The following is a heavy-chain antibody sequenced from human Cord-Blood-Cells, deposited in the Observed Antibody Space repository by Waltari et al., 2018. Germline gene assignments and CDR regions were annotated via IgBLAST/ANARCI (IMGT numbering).Heavy chain of an antibody. V-gene: IGHV4-59*01. CDR3: ASQYYYDSSGYFWFDP. D-gene: IGHD3-22*01. J-gene: IGHJ5*02. Sequence: QVQLQESGPGLVKPSETLSLTCTVSGGSISSYYWSWIRQPPGKGLEWIGYIYYSGSTNYNPSPKSRVTISVDTSKNQFSLKLSSVTAADTAVYYCASQYYYDSSGYFWFDPWGQGTLVTVSS. CDR2: IYYSGST. CDR1: GGSISSYY.